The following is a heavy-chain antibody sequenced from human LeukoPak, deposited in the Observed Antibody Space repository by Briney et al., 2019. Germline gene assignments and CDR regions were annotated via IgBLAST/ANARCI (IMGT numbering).Heavy chain of an antibody. Sequence: SVKVSCKASGYTFTGYYMHWVRQAPGQGLEWMGRIIPILGIANYAQKFQGRVTITAGKSTSTAYMELSSLRSEDTAVYYCASILTYYYDSSGYQYGMDVWGQGTTVTVSS. J-gene: IGHJ6*02. CDR2: IIPILGIA. V-gene: IGHV1-69*02. CDR3: ASILTYYYDSSGYQYGMDV. CDR1: GYTFTGYY. D-gene: IGHD3-22*01.